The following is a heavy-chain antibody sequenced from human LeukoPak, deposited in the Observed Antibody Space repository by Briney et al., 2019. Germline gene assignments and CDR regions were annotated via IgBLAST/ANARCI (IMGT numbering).Heavy chain of an antibody. CDR3: AGGRDSGYDSFLEYFPH. J-gene: IGHJ1*01. CDR2: INPNSGGT. V-gene: IGHV1-2*06. D-gene: IGHD5-12*01. Sequence: ASVKVSCKASGYTFTGYYMHWVRQAPGQGLEWMGRINPNSGGTNYAQKFQGRVTMTRDTSISTAYMELSRLRSDDTAVYYCAGGRDSGYDSFLEYFPHWGQGTLVTVSS. CDR1: GYTFTGYY.